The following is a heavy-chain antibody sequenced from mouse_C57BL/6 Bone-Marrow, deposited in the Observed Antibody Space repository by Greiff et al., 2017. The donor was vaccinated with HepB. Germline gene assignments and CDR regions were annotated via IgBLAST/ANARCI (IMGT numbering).Heavy chain of an antibody. Sequence: QVQLQQPGAELVKPGASVKISCKASGYAFSSYWMNWVKQRPGKGLEWIGQIYPGDGDTNYNGKFKGKATLTADKSSSTAYMQLSSLTSEDSAVYFCARRTTVVASYWYFDVWGTGTTVTVSS. D-gene: IGHD1-1*01. CDR1: GYAFSSYW. CDR2: IYPGDGDT. CDR3: ARRTTVVASYWYFDV. V-gene: IGHV1-80*01. J-gene: IGHJ1*03.